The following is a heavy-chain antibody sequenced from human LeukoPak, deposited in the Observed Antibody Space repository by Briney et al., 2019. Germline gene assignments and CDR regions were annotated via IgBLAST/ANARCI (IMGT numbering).Heavy chain of an antibody. J-gene: IGHJ6*02. CDR3: TRDRQGPRLYEMDI. D-gene: IGHD2-8*01. CDR2: IKVDGSEI. Sequence: GGSLRLSCAASGFTFSSHWMTWVRQAPGKGPEWVANIKVDGSEIYYVDSVKGRFTISRDNAKNSLYLQMNSLRAEDTAVYYCTRDRQGPRLYEMDIWGQGTTVTVSS. V-gene: IGHV3-7*01. CDR1: GFTFSSHW.